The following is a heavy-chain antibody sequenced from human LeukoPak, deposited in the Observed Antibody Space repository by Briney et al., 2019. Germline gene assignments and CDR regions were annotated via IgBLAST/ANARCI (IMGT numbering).Heavy chain of an antibody. CDR1: GFTFSSYG. CDR2: ISYDGSNK. Sequence: GGSLRLSCAASGFTFSSYGMHWVRQAPGKGLEWVAVISYDGSNKYYADSVKGRFTISRDKSKNTLYLQMSSLRAEDTAVYYCAKAPVDSSGYYYTFYFDYWGQGTLVTVSS. J-gene: IGHJ4*02. D-gene: IGHD3-22*01. V-gene: IGHV3-30*18. CDR3: AKAPVDSSGYYYTFYFDY.